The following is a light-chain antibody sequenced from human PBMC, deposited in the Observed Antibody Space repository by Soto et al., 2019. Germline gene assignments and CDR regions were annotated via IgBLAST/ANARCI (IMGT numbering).Light chain of an antibody. CDR2: TNN. J-gene: IGLJ1*01. Sequence: QSVLTQPPSACATPGQRVTISCSGSNSNIGTNTVNWYQQLPGTAPRLLIYTNNQRPSGVPQRFSGSKTGTSASLAIGGLQSEDGADYYCAAWDDSLGAYVFGTGTKVTVL. CDR1: NSNIGTNT. CDR3: AAWDDSLGAYV. V-gene: IGLV1-44*01.